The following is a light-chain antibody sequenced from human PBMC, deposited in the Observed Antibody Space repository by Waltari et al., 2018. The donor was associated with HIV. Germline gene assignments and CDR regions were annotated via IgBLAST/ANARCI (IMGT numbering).Light chain of an antibody. J-gene: IGLJ1*01. CDR2: GNS. CDR3: QSHDSSLSGYV. CDR1: SSNIGAGYH. Sequence: QSVLTQPPSVSGAPGQRVTISCTGSSSNIGAGYHVPWYPQLPGTAPKLLIYGNSNRPSGVPDRFSGSKSGTSASLAITGLQAEDEADYHCQSHDSSLSGYVFGTGTKVTVL. V-gene: IGLV1-40*01.